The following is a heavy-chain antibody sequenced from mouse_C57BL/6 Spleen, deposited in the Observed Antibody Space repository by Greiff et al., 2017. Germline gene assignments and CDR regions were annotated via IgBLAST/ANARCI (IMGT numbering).Heavy chain of an antibody. CDR3: ARGSYYSNYYAMDY. Sequence: QVQLKQSGAELVRPGTSVKVSCKASGYAFTNYLIAWVKQRPGQGLEWIGVINPGSGGTNYNEKFKGKATLTADKSSSTAYMQLSSLTSEDSAVYFCARGSYYSNYYAMDYWGQGTSVTVSS. CDR2: INPGSGGT. V-gene: IGHV1-54*01. CDR1: GYAFTNYL. D-gene: IGHD2-5*01. J-gene: IGHJ4*01.